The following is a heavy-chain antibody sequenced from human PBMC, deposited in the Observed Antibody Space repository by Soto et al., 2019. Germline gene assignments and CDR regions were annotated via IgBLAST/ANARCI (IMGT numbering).Heavy chain of an antibody. D-gene: IGHD2-21*02. V-gene: IGHV3-48*02. CDR2: ISSSSSTI. CDR1: GFTFSIYS. J-gene: IGHJ4*02. Sequence: DVQLVESGGGLVQPGGSLRLSCAASGFTFSIYSMNCVRQAPGKGLEWVSYISSSSSTIYYAESVKGRFTISRDNAKNSLYLQMNSLRDEDTAVYYCARGCGGDCFRSDYWGQGTLVTVSS. CDR3: ARGCGGDCFRSDY.